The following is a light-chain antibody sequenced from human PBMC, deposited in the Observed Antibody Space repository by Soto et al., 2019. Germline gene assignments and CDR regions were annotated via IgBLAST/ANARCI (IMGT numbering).Light chain of an antibody. V-gene: IGLV1-40*01. CDR3: QSYDSGLSYV. J-gene: IGLJ1*01. CDR1: SSNIGAGYD. CDR2: GNS. Sequence: QSALTQPPSVSGAPGQRVTISCTGSSSNIGAGYDVHWYQQLPGTAPKLLIYGNSNRPSGVPDRFSGSKSGTSASLAITGLQAEDEADYYCQSYDSGLSYVFGTGTKLTVL.